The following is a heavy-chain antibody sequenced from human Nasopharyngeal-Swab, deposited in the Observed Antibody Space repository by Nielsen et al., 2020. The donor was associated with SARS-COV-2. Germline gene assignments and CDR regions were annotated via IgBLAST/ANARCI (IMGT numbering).Heavy chain of an antibody. D-gene: IGHD1-26*01. CDR3: ATGRELWGATFFDW. J-gene: IGHJ4*02. CDR2: IYNGGSA. Sequence: WIRQPPGKGLEWVSVIYNGGSAYNEDYVKGRFTVSRDNSENTVYLQMHSLRAEDTAVYFCATGRELWGATFFDWWGQGTQVTVSS. V-gene: IGHV3-66*01.